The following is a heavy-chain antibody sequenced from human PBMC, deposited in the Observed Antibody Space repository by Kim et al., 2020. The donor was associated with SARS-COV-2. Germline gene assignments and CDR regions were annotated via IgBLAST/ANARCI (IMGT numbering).Heavy chain of an antibody. CDR1: GYSFTGYY. V-gene: IGHV1-2*06. Sequence: ASVKVSCKASGYSFTGYYMHWVRQAPGQGLEWMGRINPNSGTTTYARNFRGRVTMTRDTSISTSYMELSSLRSDDTAVYYCARGFYDTSGYHDTLDLRGQGTRVTLS. CDR2: INPNSGTT. D-gene: IGHD3-22*01. CDR3: ARGFYDTSGYHDTLDL. J-gene: IGHJ4*02.